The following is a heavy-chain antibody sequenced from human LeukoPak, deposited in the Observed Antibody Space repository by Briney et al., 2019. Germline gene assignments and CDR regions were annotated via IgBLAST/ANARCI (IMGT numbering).Heavy chain of an antibody. D-gene: IGHD3-22*01. CDR2: INHSGST. J-gene: IGHJ5*02. V-gene: IGHV4-34*01. CDR1: GGLFSGFY. CDR3: ARGARHYYDSSGYYLGWFDP. Sequence: SETLSLTCAVYGGLFSGFYWNWIRQPPGKGLEWIGEINHSGSTNYNPSLKSRVTISVDTSKNQFSLKLSSVTAADTAVYYCARGARHYYDSSGYYLGWFDPWGQGTLVTVSP.